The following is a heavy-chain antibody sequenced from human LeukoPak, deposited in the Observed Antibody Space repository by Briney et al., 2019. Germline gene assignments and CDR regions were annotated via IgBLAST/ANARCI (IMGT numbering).Heavy chain of an antibody. CDR3: AKDRRFRYYGMDV. CDR2: ISGSGGST. V-gene: IGHV3-23*01. Sequence: PGGSLRLSCAASGFTFSSYAMSWVRQAPGKGLEWFSAISGSGGSTYYADSVKGRFTISRDNSKNTLYLQMNSLRAEDTAVYYCAKDRRFRYYGMDVWGQGTTVTVSS. J-gene: IGHJ6*02. CDR1: GFTFSSYA.